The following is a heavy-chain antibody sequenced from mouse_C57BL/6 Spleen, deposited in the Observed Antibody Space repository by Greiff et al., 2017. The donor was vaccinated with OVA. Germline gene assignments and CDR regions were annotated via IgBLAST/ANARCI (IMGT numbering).Heavy chain of an antibody. Sequence: QVQLQQSGAELMKPGASVKLSCKATGYTFTGYWIEWVKQRPGHGLEWIGEILPGSGSTNYNEKFKGKATFTADTSSNTAYMQLSSLTTEDSAIYSGARRGTAQATSWFAYWGQGTLVTVSA. D-gene: IGHD3-2*02. CDR2: ILPGSGST. J-gene: IGHJ3*01. V-gene: IGHV1-9*01. CDR3: ARRGTAQATSWFAY. CDR1: GYTFTGYW.